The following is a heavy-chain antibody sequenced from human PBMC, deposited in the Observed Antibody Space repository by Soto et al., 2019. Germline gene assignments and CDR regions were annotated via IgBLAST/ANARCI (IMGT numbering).Heavy chain of an antibody. CDR1: GDSISSYY. J-gene: IGHJ4*02. D-gene: IGHD6-13*01. CDR3: ARGRQLEYYFDY. V-gene: IGHV4-59*12. Sequence: QVQLQESGPGLVKPSETLSLTCTVSGDSISSYYWTWIRQPPGKGLEWIGYVYYSGSTSYNPSLKSIVTISVDVSTKQFSLKVNSVTAADTAVYYCARGRQLEYYFDYWGQGTLVTVSS. CDR2: VYYSGST.